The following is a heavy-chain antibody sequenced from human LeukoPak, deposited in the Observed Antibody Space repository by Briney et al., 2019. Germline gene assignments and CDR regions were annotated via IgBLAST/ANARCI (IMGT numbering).Heavy chain of an antibody. Sequence: GGSLILSCTASGFTFSSYAMHWVRQAPGQGLEWVAGISYDSSNKYYATDVKGRFTISRDNSKNTLYLQMNSLSAEDTAVYYCAREDCSSSSCYDRQGGYFDYWGQGTLVTVSS. CDR3: AREDCSSSSCYDRQGGYFDY. J-gene: IGHJ4*02. CDR1: GFTFSSYA. D-gene: IGHD2-2*01. V-gene: IGHV3-30*04. CDR2: ISYDSSNK.